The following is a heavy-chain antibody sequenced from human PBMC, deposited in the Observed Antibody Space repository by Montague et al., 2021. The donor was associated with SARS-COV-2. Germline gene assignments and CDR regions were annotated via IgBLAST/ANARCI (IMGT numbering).Heavy chain of an antibody. D-gene: IGHD4-23*01. V-gene: IGHV4-34*01. CDR1: GGSLSGYY. CDR3: ASASVRAAGSTVDYYGLDV. CDR2: IDHTGST. J-gene: IGHJ6*02. Sequence: SETLSLTCAVYGGSLSGYYWSWIRQPPGKGLEWIAEIDHTGSTNYNPSLESRVTISVDTSKKQFSLEVDAVTAADTAVYYCASASVRAAGSTVDYYGLDVWGQGGTVTVSS.